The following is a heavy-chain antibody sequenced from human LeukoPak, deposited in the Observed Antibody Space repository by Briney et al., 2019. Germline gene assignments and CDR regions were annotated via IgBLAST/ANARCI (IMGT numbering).Heavy chain of an antibody. V-gene: IGHV7-4-1*02. D-gene: IGHD3-10*01. CDR2: IDTTTGNP. J-gene: IGHJ4*02. CDR3: VRGTPTPGMDY. CDR1: GYPFSAHF. Sequence: RASVNVSCKASGYPFSAHFLNWVRQAPGQGLEWMGNIDTTTGNPRYAQDFTGRFVFSLDTSVSTAYLQITSLKADDTAAYYCVRGTPTPGMDYWGQGTQVTVSS.